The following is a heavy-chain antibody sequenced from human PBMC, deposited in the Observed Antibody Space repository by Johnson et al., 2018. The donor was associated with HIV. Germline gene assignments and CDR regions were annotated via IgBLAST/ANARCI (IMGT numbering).Heavy chain of an antibody. V-gene: IGHV3-66*01. CDR3: ARMTTTVSHHDGFDI. CDR1: GFTFRDYY. D-gene: IGHD4-17*01. J-gene: IGHJ3*02. CDR2: IYSGDST. Sequence: VQLVESGGVVVQPGGSLRLSCAASGFTFRDYYMNWMRQAPGKGLEWVSVIYSGDSTYYADSVKGRFTISRDNSKNTLYLQMNRLRAEDTAVYYCARMTTTVSHHDGFDIWGQGTMVAVSS.